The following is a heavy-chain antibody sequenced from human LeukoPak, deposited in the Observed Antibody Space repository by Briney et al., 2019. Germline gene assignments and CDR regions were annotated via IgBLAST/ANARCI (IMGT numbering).Heavy chain of an antibody. CDR2: IRSKAYGGTT. CDR3: TRERDYPDAFDI. Sequence: PGGSLRLSCTASGFTFGDCAMSWVRQAPGKGLEWVGFIRSKAYGGTTEYAASVKGRFTISRDDSKSIAYLQMNSLKTEDTAVYYCTRERDYPDAFDIWGQGTMVTVSS. D-gene: IGHD4-11*01. V-gene: IGHV3-49*04. J-gene: IGHJ3*02. CDR1: GFTFGDCA.